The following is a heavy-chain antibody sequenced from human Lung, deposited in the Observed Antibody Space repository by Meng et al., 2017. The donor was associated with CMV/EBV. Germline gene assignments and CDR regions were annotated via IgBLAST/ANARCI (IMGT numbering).Heavy chain of an antibody. D-gene: IGHD6-6*01. J-gene: IGHJ4*02. Sequence: SVKVSCKASGCTLNTYVINWVRQAPGQGLEWMGGITPLVGSADYAQKFQGRVTISTDEPTTTAYMDLSSLRSDDTAVYYCATYSSSDTGFDSWGQGSLVTVSS. CDR3: ATYSSSDTGFDS. CDR1: GCTLNTYV. CDR2: ITPLVGSA. V-gene: IGHV1-69*05.